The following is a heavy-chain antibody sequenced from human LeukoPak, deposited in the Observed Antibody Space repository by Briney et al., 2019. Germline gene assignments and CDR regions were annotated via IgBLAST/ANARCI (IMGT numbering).Heavy chain of an antibody. Sequence: SETLSLTCTVSGGSISSSPYYCGWVRQPPGKGLEWIGSIYYTGSTYHNPSLKSRVTISVDTSKDQFSLKLSSVTAADTAVYYCATYCGGDCYSHLFDSWGQGTLVTVSS. CDR1: GGSISSSPYY. D-gene: IGHD2-21*02. CDR3: ATYCGGDCYSHLFDS. CDR2: IYYTGST. J-gene: IGHJ4*02. V-gene: IGHV4-39*01.